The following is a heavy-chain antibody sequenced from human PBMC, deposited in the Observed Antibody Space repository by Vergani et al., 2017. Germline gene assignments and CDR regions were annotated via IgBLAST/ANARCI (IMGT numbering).Heavy chain of an antibody. J-gene: IGHJ4*02. V-gene: IGHV4-39*01. CDR3: ARARARYYFDY. Sequence: QLQLQESGPGLVKPSETLSLTCTVSGGSISSSSYYWGWIRQPPGKGLEWIGSIYYSGSTYYNPSLKSRVTISVDTSKNQFSLKLSSVTAADTAVYYCARARARYYFDYWGQGTLVTVSS. D-gene: IGHD3-10*01. CDR1: GGSISSSSYY. CDR2: IYYSGST.